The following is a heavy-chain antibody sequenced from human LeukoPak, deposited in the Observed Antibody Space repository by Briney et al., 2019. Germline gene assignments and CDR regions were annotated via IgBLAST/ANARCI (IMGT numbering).Heavy chain of an antibody. V-gene: IGHV3-30*02. CDR2: IRYDGRNK. D-gene: IGHD1-26*01. CDR1: GFIFGSYG. J-gene: IGHJ4*02. CDR3: AKDSLRERIVGSTTRGVNDY. Sequence: GGSLRLSCAASGFIFGSYGMHWVRQAPGKGLEWVAFIRYDGRNKYYADSVKGRFTISRDNSKNTLYLQMNSLRGEDTAVYYCAKDSLRERIVGSTTRGVNDYWGQGTLVTVSS.